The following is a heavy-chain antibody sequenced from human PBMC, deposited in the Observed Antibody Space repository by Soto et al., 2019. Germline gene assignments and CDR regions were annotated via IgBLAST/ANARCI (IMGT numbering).Heavy chain of an antibody. V-gene: IGHV1-46*01. CDR1: GYTFTSYY. CDR3: ASDREITMLRGGDFDF. J-gene: IGHJ4*02. D-gene: IGHD3-10*01. CDR2: INPSGGST. Sequence: ASVKVSCKASGYTFTSYYMHWVRQAPGQGLEWMGIINPSGGSTSYAQKFQGRVTMTRDTSTSTVYMELSSLRSEDTAVYYCASDREITMLRGGDFDFWGQGTLVTVS.